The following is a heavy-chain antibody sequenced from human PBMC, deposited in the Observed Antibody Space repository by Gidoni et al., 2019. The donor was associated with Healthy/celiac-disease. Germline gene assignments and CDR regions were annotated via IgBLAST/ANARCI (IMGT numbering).Heavy chain of an antibody. CDR3: ARDLRNGPYRGGGNYYGMDV. V-gene: IGHV6-1*01. J-gene: IGHJ6*02. Sequence: VSVKSRITINPDTSKNQFSLQLNSVTPEDTAVYYCARDLRNGPYRGGGNYYGMDVWGQGTTVTVSS. D-gene: IGHD2-8*01.